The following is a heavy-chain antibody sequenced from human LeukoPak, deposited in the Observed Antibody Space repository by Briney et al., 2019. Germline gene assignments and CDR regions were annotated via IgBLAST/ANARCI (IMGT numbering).Heavy chain of an antibody. CDR1: GYTFTSYA. J-gene: IGHJ6*03. D-gene: IGHD6-13*01. V-gene: IGHV1-18*01. CDR2: ISADNGNT. Sequence: ASVKVSYKASGYTFTSYAISWVRQAPGQGLEWMGWISADNGNTDYAQRFQGRVTMTTDTSTSTAYMELRSLRSDDTAVYYCARGAVAGRFSLRPTGAYYMDVWGKGTTVTVSS. CDR3: ARGAVAGRFSLRPTGAYYMDV.